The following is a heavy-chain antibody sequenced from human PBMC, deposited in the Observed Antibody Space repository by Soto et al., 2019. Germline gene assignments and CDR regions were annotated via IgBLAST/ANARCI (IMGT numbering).Heavy chain of an antibody. Sequence: QVKLVQSGAEVKKPGASVKVSCKASGYTFTSYGISWVRQAPGQGLEWMGWISTYNGNTKYAQKLQGRVTMTTDTSTSTAYRELRSLRSDATAVFYCAREMVRGVGSDYWGQGTLVTVSS. CDR2: ISTYNGNT. J-gene: IGHJ4*02. CDR1: GYTFTSYG. V-gene: IGHV1-18*01. D-gene: IGHD3-10*01. CDR3: AREMVRGVGSDY.